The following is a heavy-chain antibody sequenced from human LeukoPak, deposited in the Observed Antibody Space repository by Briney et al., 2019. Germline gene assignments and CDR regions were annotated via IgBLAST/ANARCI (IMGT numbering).Heavy chain of an antibody. D-gene: IGHD4-17*01. CDR2: IYSGGST. CDR1: GFTVSSNY. J-gene: IGHJ4*02. Sequence: GGSLRLSCAASGFTVSSNYMSWVRQAPGKGLEWVSVIYSGGSTYYADSVKGRFTISRDNSKNTLYLQMNSLRAEDTAVYYCARDTGYGDRPGNFDYWGQGTLVTVSS. V-gene: IGHV3-53*01. CDR3: ARDTGYGDRPGNFDY.